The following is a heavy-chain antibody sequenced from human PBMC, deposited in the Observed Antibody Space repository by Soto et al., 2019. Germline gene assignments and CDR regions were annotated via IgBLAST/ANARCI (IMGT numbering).Heavy chain of an antibody. CDR1: GFTFRTYT. J-gene: IGHJ3*02. V-gene: IGHV3-21*01. CDR3: AKGSGSYYKIGEAFDI. CDR2: IRGFSPYT. Sequence: PGGSLRLSCISSGFTFRTYTMNWVRQAPGKGLEWVSGIRGFSPYTFYAESVRGRFTISRDNAKNTLYLQMNSLRAEDTAVYYCAKGSGSYYKIGEAFDIWGQGTMVTVSS. D-gene: IGHD1-26*01.